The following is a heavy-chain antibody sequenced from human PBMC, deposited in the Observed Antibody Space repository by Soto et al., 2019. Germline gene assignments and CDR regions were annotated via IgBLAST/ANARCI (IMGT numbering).Heavy chain of an antibody. V-gene: IGHV4-61*08. D-gene: IGHD5-12*01. J-gene: IGHJ4*02. CDR1: GGSISSGGYY. CDR3: ASAMSGYVFGFDY. Sequence: SETLSLTCTVSGGSISSGGYYWSWIRQHPGKGLEWIGYIYYSGSTNYNPSLKSRVTISVDTSKNQFSLKLSSVTAADTAVYYCASAMSGYVFGFDYWGQGTLVTVSS. CDR2: IYYSGST.